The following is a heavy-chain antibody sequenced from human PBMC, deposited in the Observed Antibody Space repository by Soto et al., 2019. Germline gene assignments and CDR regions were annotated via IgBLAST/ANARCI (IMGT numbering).Heavy chain of an antibody. CDR3: ARGGDPEKGRMIVVVTYYFDY. D-gene: IGHD3-22*01. Sequence: QVQLVQSGAEVKKPGATVKVSCKASGYTFTGYYMHWVRQAPGQGLEWMGWINPNSGGTNYAQKFQGWVTMTRDTSISTAYMELSRLRSDDTAVYYCARGGDPEKGRMIVVVTYYFDYWGQGTLVTVSS. J-gene: IGHJ4*02. CDR2: INPNSGGT. V-gene: IGHV1-2*04. CDR1: GYTFTGYY.